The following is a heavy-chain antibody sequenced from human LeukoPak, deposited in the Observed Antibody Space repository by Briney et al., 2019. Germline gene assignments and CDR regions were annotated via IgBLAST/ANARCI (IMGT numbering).Heavy chain of an antibody. J-gene: IGHJ4*02. CDR1: GGSISSGDYY. CDR2: IYYSGST. CDR3: ARSPRPRRDGYSMIDY. D-gene: IGHD5-24*01. Sequence: PSETLSLTCTVSGGSISSGDYYWSWIRQPPGKGLEWIGYIYYSGSTYYNPSLKSRVTISVDTSKNQFSLKLSSATAADTAVYYCARSPRPRRDGYSMIDYWGQGTLVTVSS. V-gene: IGHV4-30-4*08.